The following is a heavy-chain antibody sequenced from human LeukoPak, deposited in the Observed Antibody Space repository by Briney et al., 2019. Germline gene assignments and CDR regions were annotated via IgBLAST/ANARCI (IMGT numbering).Heavy chain of an antibody. J-gene: IGHJ4*02. D-gene: IGHD3-10*01. CDR2: ISSSGSTI. V-gene: IGHV3-11*04. Sequence: GGSLRLSCAASGFTFSVYYMRCIRQAPGKGLEWVSYISSSGSTIYYADSVKGRFTISRDNAKNSLYLKINSLGAEDTAVYYWARGPGAGGLDYWGQGTLVTVSS. CDR3: ARGPGAGGLDY. CDR1: GFTFSVYY.